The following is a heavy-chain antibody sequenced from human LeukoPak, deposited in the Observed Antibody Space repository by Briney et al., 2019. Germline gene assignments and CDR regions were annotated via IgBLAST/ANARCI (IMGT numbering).Heavy chain of an antibody. CDR1: GFTFSSYG. CDR3: AKDHSPAAREPDYYYYYMDV. CDR2: IRYDGSNK. D-gene: IGHD2-2*01. V-gene: IGHV3-30*02. J-gene: IGHJ6*03. Sequence: GGSLRLSCAASGFTFSSYGMHWVRQAPGKGLAWVAFIRYDGSNKYYADSVKGRFTISRDNSKNTLYLQVNSLRAEDTAVYYCAKDHSPAAREPDYYYYYMDVWGKGTTVTVSS.